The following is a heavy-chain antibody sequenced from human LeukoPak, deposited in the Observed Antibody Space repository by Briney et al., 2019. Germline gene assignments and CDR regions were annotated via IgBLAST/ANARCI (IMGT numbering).Heavy chain of an antibody. V-gene: IGHV3-74*01. D-gene: IGHD1-1*01. CDR1: GFTFRNYW. CDR3: PGGFGHNWSPFEN. J-gene: IGHJ4*02. Sequence: GGSLRLSCAASGFTFRNYWMHWVRQAPGKGLVWVSRINGDGSDIGYADFVKGRFTISRDNAKNTLSLQMDSLTDDDTALYYCPGGFGHNWSPFENWGQGTLVAVSS. CDR2: INGDGSDI.